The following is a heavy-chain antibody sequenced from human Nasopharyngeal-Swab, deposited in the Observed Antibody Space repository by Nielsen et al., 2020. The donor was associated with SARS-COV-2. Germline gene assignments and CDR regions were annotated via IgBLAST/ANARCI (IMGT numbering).Heavy chain of an antibody. J-gene: IGHJ4*02. Sequence: VRQAPEKGLEWVSSISSSSSYIYYADSVKGRFTISRDNAKNSLYLQMNSLRAEDTAVYYCAREIGDTVTIDYWGQGTLVTVSS. CDR2: ISSSSSYI. V-gene: IGHV3-21*01. CDR3: AREIGDTVTIDY. D-gene: IGHD4-17*01.